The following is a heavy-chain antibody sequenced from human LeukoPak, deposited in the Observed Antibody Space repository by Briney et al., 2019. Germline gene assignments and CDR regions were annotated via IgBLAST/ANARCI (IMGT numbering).Heavy chain of an antibody. J-gene: IGHJ4*02. Sequence: GGSLRLSCAASGFTSGSYTMHWVRQGPGKGLEYVSGISSSGGSTYYANSVKGRFTISRDNSKNTLYLQMNSLRAEDTAVYYCAKGFDSSAPFDYWGQGTLVTVSS. D-gene: IGHD3-22*01. CDR1: GFTSGSYT. V-gene: IGHV3-64*01. CDR3: AKGFDSSAPFDY. CDR2: ISSSGGST.